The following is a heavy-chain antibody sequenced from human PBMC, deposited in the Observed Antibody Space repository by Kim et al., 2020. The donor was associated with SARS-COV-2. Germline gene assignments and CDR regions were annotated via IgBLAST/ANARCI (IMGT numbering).Heavy chain of an antibody. CDR1: GGSFSGYY. D-gene: IGHD3-22*01. Sequence: SETLSLTCAVYGGSFSGYYWSWIRQPPGKGLEWIGEINHSGSTNYNPSLKSRVTISVDTSKNQFSLKLSSVTAADTAVYYCARAVSRVTMIVVVTGYYYYYMDVWGKGTTVTVSS. CDR3: ARAVSRVTMIVVVTGYYYYYMDV. CDR2: INHSGST. V-gene: IGHV4-34*01. J-gene: IGHJ6*03.